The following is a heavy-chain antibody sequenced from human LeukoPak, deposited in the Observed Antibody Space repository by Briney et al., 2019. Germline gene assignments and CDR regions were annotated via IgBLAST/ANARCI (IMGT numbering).Heavy chain of an antibody. J-gene: IGHJ3*02. Sequence: ASVKVSCKASGYTFTSYYMHWVRQAPGQGLEWMGIINPSGGSTSYAQKFQGRVTMTRDMSTSTVYMELSRLRSDDTAVYYCARDLERLYPGGAFDIWGQGTMVTVSS. CDR1: GYTFTSYY. CDR2: INPSGGST. D-gene: IGHD3-16*02. V-gene: IGHV1-46*01. CDR3: ARDLERLYPGGAFDI.